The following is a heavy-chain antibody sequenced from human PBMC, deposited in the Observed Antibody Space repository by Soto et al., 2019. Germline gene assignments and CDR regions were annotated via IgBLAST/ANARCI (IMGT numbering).Heavy chain of an antibody. CDR3: AEDERCSSTSCYTYYYYYGMDV. CDR1: GFTFSSYA. D-gene: IGHD2-2*02. J-gene: IGHJ6*02. V-gene: IGHV3-23*01. Sequence: PVGSLRLSCAASGFTFSSYAMSWVRQAPGKGLEWVSAISGSGGSTYYADSVKGRFTISRDNSKNTLYLQMNSLRAEDTAVYYCAEDERCSSTSCYTYYYYYGMDVWGQGTTVTVSS. CDR2: ISGSGGST.